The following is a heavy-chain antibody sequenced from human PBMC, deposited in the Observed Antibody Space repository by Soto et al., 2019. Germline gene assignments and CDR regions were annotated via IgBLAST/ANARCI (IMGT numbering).Heavy chain of an antibody. CDR2: ISYDGSNK. J-gene: IGHJ2*01. Sequence: QVQLVESGGGVVQPGRSLRLSCAASGFTFSSYGMHWVRQAPGKGMEWVAVISYDGSNKYSADSVKGRFTISRDNSTNTLYMQMNSLTAEATAVYSCAKDDPVVAADWYFDLWGRGTLVTVSA. CDR1: GFTFSSYG. D-gene: IGHD2-15*01. CDR3: AKDDPVVAADWYFDL. V-gene: IGHV3-30*18.